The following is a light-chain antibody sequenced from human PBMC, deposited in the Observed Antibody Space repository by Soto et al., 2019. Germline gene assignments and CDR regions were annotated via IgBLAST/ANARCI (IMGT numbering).Light chain of an antibody. CDR1: QSVSSSY. CDR3: QQYGSSLYT. Sequence: EIVLTQSPGTLSLSPGERATLSCRASQSVSSSYLAWYQQKPGQAPRLLIYDASSRATGIPDRFSGSGSGPDSTLTISRLEPEDFAVYYSQQYGSSLYTFGQGTKLEIK. J-gene: IGKJ2*01. CDR2: DAS. V-gene: IGKV3-20*01.